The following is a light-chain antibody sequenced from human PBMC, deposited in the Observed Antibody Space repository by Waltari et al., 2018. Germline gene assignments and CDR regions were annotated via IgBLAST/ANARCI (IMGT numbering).Light chain of an antibody. V-gene: IGKV1-5*03. CDR3: QQYNTYMT. CDR2: KAS. Sequence: DIQMTQSPSTVSASIGDRVTITCRASQSISTWLAWYQQKPGKATKLLIYKASSLETGVPSRFSGSGSGTEFTLTISSLQPDDFAIYYCQQYNTYMTFGQGTKVEIK. J-gene: IGKJ1*01. CDR1: QSISTW.